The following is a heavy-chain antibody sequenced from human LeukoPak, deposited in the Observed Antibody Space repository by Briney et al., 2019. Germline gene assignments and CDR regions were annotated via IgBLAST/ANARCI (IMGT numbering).Heavy chain of an antibody. D-gene: IGHD3-10*01. CDR3: ARQSFSGGDFDY. V-gene: IGHV4-39*01. CDR2: IYYSGST. J-gene: IGHJ4*02. CDR1: GGSISSYY. Sequence: SETLSLTCTVSGGSISSYYWGWIRQPPGKGLEWIGSIYYSGSTYYNPSLKSRVTISVDTSKNQFSLKLSSVTAADTAVYYCARQSFSGGDFDYWGQGTLVTVSS.